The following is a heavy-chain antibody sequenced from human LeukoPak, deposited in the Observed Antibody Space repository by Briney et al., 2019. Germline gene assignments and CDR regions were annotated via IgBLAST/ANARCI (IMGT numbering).Heavy chain of an antibody. Sequence: SETLSLTCSVSGGSISGSSYHWGWIRQPPGKGLEWIGSIYYSGSTYYNPSLKSRVTISVDTSKNQFSLKLSSVTAADTAVYYCASYLLFGGPDYWGQGTLVTVSS. CDR1: GGSISGSSYH. CDR2: IYYSGST. J-gene: IGHJ4*02. CDR3: ASYLLFGGPDY. D-gene: IGHD3-10*02. V-gene: IGHV4-39*01.